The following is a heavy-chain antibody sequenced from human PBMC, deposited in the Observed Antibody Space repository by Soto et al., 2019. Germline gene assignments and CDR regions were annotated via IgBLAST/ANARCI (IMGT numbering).Heavy chain of an antibody. CDR2: INHSGST. Sequence: QVQLQQWGAGLLKPSETLSLTCAVYGGSFSGYYWSWIRQPPGKGLEWIGEINHSGSTNYNPSLKSRVTISVVTSKNQSSLKLSSVAAAVTVVYSCARKICSGGSCYWDYWGQGTLVTVSS. CDR3: ARKICSGGSCYWDY. CDR1: GGSFSGYY. J-gene: IGHJ4*02. V-gene: IGHV4-34*01. D-gene: IGHD2-15*01.